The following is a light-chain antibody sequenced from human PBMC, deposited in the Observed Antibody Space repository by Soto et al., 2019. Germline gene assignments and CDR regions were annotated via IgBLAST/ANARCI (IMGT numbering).Light chain of an antibody. CDR2: ENN. J-gene: IGLJ1*01. CDR1: SSSIGSNY. Sequence: QSVLTQPPSVSAAPGQMVTISCSGSSSSIGSNYVSWYQQVPGTAPKLLIYENNKRPSGIPDRFSGSKSGTSATLGIAGLQNGDEEDYYCGTWDSSLSVYVFGTGTKVTV. V-gene: IGLV1-51*01. CDR3: GTWDSSLSVYV.